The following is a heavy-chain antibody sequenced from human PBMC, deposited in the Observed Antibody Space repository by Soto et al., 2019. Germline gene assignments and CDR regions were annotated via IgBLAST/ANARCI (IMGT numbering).Heavy chain of an antibody. D-gene: IGHD3-22*01. Sequence: GGSLRLSCAATGFLFTSHWMTWVRQAPGKGLEWVANIHQDGNERYYADSVKGRFTISRDNTRDTLFLQMNCLSAEDTAVYYCARDGSGLYYDTSGYRAYFFDLWGQGTLVTVSS. CDR2: IHQDGNER. V-gene: IGHV3-7*01. CDR1: GFLFTSHW. J-gene: IGHJ4*02. CDR3: ARDGSGLYYDTSGYRAYFFDL.